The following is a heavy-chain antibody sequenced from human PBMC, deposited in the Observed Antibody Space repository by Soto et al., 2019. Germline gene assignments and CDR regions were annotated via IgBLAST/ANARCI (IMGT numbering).Heavy chain of an antibody. CDR2: IQYGGTT. CDR3: ARLGSSGWYQGSYFDY. V-gene: IGHV4-39*01. CDR1: GGSITRYNHF. Sequence: QLQLQESGPGLVKASETLSLTCTVSGGSITRYNHFWGWIRQSPGKGLEWIGSIQYGGTTNYNPSLKSRVIMSAETSKNQFSLMTNSVTAADTAVYYCARLGSSGWYQGSYFDYWGQGTLVTVSS. J-gene: IGHJ4*02. D-gene: IGHD6-19*01.